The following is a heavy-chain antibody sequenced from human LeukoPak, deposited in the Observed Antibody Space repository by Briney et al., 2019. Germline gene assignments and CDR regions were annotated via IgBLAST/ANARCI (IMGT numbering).Heavy chain of an antibody. Sequence: SETLSLTCTVSGVSISNTVYYWGWIRQAPGKGLEWIGTSFDGGNSYYNPSLKSRVTMSVDESKNHFSLTLASVTAADTAVYYCATTSGYRNYYYYYIDVWGKGTTVTVSS. CDR1: GVSISNTVYY. CDR3: ATTSGYRNYYYYYIDV. J-gene: IGHJ6*03. V-gene: IGHV4-39*02. D-gene: IGHD3-22*01. CDR2: SFDGGNS.